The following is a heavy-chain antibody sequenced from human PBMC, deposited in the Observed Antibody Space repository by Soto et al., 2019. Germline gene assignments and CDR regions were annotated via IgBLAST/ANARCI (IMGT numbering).Heavy chain of an antibody. J-gene: IGHJ6*02. Sequence: ASETLSLTCAVYGGSFSGYYWSWIRQPPGKGLEWIGEINHSGSTNYNPSLKSRVTISVDTSKNQFSLKLSSVTAADTAVYYCARAPSRYSSSWYGYYYYGMDVWGQGTTVTVSS. CDR1: GGSFSGYY. D-gene: IGHD6-13*01. CDR3: ARAPSRYSSSWYGYYYYGMDV. CDR2: INHSGST. V-gene: IGHV4-34*01.